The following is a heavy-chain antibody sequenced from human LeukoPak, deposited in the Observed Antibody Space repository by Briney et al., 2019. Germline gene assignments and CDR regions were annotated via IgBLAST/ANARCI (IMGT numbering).Heavy chain of an antibody. CDR2: IYYSGST. CDR3: ARAGVRNYDILTGYRDWGLYYFDY. V-gene: IGHV4-39*07. D-gene: IGHD3-9*01. Sequence: PSETLSLTCTVSGGSISSSSYYWGWIRQPPGKGLEWIGSIYYSGSTYYNPSLKSRVTISVDTSKNQFSLKLSSVTAADTAVYYCARAGVRNYDILTGYRDWGLYYFDYWGQGTLVTVSS. CDR1: GGSISSSSYY. J-gene: IGHJ4*02.